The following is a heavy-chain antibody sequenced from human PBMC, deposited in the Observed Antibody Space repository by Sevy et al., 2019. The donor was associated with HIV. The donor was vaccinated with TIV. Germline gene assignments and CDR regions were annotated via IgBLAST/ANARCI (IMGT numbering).Heavy chain of an antibody. CDR2: ISSSGSTI. J-gene: IGHJ3*02. V-gene: IGHV3-48*03. D-gene: IGHD4-17*01. CDR1: GFTFSSYE. Sequence: GGSLRLSCAASGFTFSSYEMNWVRQAPGKGLEWVSYISSSGSTIYYADSVKGRFTISRDNAKNSLYLQMNSLRAEDTAVYYCARGMTTVTTGAFDIWGQWTMVTVSS. CDR3: ARGMTTVTTGAFDI.